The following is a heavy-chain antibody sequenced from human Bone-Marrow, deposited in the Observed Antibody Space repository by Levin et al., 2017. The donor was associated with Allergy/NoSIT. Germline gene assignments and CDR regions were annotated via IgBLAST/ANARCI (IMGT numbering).Heavy chain of an antibody. J-gene: IGHJ4*02. D-gene: IGHD6-19*01. Sequence: SETLSLTCTVSSGSINRYYWNWIRQPPGKGLEWIGYIPYSGSTNYNPSLRSRVFISIDTSKKQFSLKLTSVTAADTAVYYCASSLISGWSYYFDYWGQGTPVTVSS. CDR1: SGSINRYY. V-gene: IGHV4-59*01. CDR2: IPYSGST. CDR3: ASSLISGWSYYFDY.